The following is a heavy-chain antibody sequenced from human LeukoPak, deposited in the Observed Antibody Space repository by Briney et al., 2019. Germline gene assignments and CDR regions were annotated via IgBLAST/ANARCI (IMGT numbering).Heavy chain of an antibody. J-gene: IGHJ4*02. CDR1: GYTLTELS. Sequence: ASVKVSCKVSGYTLTELSMHWVRQAPGKGLEWMGGFDPEDGEIIYAQKFQGRVTMTEDTSTDTAYMELSSLRSEDTAVYYCATDLLSSGYYYGNDYWGQGTLVTVSS. D-gene: IGHD3-22*01. V-gene: IGHV1-24*01. CDR3: ATDLLSSGYYYGNDY. CDR2: FDPEDGEI.